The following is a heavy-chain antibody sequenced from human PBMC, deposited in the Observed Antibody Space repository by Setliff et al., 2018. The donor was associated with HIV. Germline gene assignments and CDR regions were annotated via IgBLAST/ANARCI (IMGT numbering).Heavy chain of an antibody. J-gene: IGHJ6*03. V-gene: IGHV1-69*13. D-gene: IGHD6-19*01. CDR3: ARSGSGWPHYQYHHTDV. CDR1: GGTFGSFA. Sequence: SVKVSCKASGGTFGSFAFSWIRQAPGQGLEWMGGIIPIFGKVEYAQRFQDRVKITADESTTTAYMELSSLRSEDTAIYYCARSGSGWPHYQYHHTDVWGKGTTVTVS. CDR2: IIPIFGKV.